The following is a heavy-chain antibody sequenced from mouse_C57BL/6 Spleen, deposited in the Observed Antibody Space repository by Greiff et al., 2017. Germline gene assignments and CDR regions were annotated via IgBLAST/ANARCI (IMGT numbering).Heavy chain of an antibody. V-gene: IGHV1-80*01. J-gene: IGHJ4*01. Sequence: QVQLQQSGAELVKPGASVKISCKASGYAFSSYWMNWVKQRPGKGLEWIGQIYPGDGVTNYNGKFKGKATLTADKSSSTAYMQLSSLTSEDSAVYVCARVPTVVATNAIDYWGQGTSVTVSS. CDR3: ARVPTVVATNAIDY. CDR2: IYPGDGVT. D-gene: IGHD1-1*01. CDR1: GYAFSSYW.